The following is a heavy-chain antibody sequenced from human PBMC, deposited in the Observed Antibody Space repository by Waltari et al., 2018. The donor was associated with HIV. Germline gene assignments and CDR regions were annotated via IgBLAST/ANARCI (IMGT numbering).Heavy chain of an antibody. CDR3: AREKGVYCSGGSCQGWFDP. CDR1: GGSTRDYY. D-gene: IGHD2-15*01. CDR2: IYYSGSP. Sequence: QVQLQESGPGLVKPSETLSLPCPVTGGSTRDYYWSWLRQPPGKGLEWIGYIYYSGSPNYNPSRKSRVTISVDTSKNQFSLKLSSVTAADTAVYYCAREKGVYCSGGSCQGWFDPWGQGTLVTVSS. V-gene: IGHV4-59*01. J-gene: IGHJ5*02.